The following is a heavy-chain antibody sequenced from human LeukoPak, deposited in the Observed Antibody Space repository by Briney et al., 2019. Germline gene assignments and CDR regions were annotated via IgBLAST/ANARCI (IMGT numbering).Heavy chain of an antibody. D-gene: IGHD3-10*01. J-gene: IGHJ4*02. CDR3: ARDFGDHRIDY. CDR1: VGSISGSSYY. Sequence: SETLSLTCTVSVGSISGSSYYWGGIRQPPGTGREWIGSILYSGTTHYDPSLKSRVTISVDTSKSQFSLRLTSVTAADTAVYYCARDFGDHRIDYWGQGTLVTVSS. V-gene: IGHV4-39*01. CDR2: ILYSGTT.